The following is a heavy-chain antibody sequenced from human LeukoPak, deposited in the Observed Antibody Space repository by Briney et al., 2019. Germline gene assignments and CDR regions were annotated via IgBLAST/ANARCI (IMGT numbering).Heavy chain of an antibody. CDR2: INPNSGGT. D-gene: IGHD6-6*01. CDR3: AGEIEYSSSSYAFDI. J-gene: IGHJ3*02. Sequence: ASVKVSCKASGYTFTDYYMHWVRQAPGQGLEWMGWINPNSGGTNYAQKFQGRVTMTRDTSISTAYMELSRLRSDDTAVYYCAGEIEYSSSSYAFDIWGQGTMVTVSS. V-gene: IGHV1-2*02. CDR1: GYTFTDYY.